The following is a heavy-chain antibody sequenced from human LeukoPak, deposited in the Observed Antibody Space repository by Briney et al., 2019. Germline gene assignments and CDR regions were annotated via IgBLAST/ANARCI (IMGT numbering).Heavy chain of an antibody. CDR1: GGSFSDYY. D-gene: IGHD2-15*01. CDR2: INHSGST. Sequence: SETLSLTCAVYGGSFSDYYWSWIRQPPGKGVEWIGEINHSGSTNYNPSLKSRVTISVDTSKNQFSLKLSSVTAADTAVYYCARGGTGYCSGGSCYSQAYWGQGTPVTVSS. V-gene: IGHV4-34*01. CDR3: ARGGTGYCSGGSCYSQAY. J-gene: IGHJ4*02.